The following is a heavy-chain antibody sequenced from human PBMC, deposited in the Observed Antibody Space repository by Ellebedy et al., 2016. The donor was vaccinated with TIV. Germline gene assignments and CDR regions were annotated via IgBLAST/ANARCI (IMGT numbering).Heavy chain of an antibody. CDR3: ARQGYSSSWFDY. V-gene: IGHV4-59*08. J-gene: IGHJ5*01. Sequence: SETLSLTCTVSGGSISTFYWSWIRLPPGKGLEWIGYIYYSGSTDYNPSLKSRVTISVDTSKSQFSLKLSSVTAADTAMYYCARQGYSSSWFDYWGQGTLVTVSS. CDR1: GGSISTFY. CDR2: IYYSGST. D-gene: IGHD6-13*01.